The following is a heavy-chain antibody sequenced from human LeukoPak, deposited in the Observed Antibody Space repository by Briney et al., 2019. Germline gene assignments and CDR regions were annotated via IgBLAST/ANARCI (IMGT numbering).Heavy chain of an antibody. D-gene: IGHD5-24*01. CDR1: GYTFTASY. CDR3: AKEADGYNY. CDR2: INPNSGGT. V-gene: IGHV1-2*02. J-gene: IGHJ4*02. Sequence: GASVKVSCKASGYTFTASYIHWVRQAPGQGLEWMGWINPNSGGTNYAQKFQGRVTMTRDTSISTAYLDLSRLRSDDTAVYYCAKEADGYNYWGQGTLVTVSS.